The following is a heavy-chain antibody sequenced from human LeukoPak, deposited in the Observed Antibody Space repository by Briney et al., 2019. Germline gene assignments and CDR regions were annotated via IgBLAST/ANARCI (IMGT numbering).Heavy chain of an antibody. V-gene: IGHV1-2*02. CDR2: IYPYSGDT. D-gene: IGHD6-6*01. Sequence: ASVTVSCKASGYTFTGYYIHWVRQAPGQGLEWMGWIYPYSGDTNYAQNFQGRVTMTRDTSISTTYMELSSLKSDDTAVYYCARDRNSGSSLDIWGQGTMLTVSS. CDR3: ARDRNSGSSLDI. CDR1: GYTFTGYY. J-gene: IGHJ3*02.